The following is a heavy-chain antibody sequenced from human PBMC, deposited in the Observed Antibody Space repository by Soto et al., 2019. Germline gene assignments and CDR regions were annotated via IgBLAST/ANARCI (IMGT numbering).Heavy chain of an antibody. J-gene: IGHJ3*02. CDR1: GYSXTSYW. V-gene: IGHV5-51*01. CDR2: IYPGDSDT. CDR3: AIQRGSGSYYNPSDAFDI. D-gene: IGHD3-10*01. Sequence: GESLKISCKGSGYSXTSYWIGWVRQMPGKGLEWMGIIYPGDSDTRYSPSFQGQVTISADKSISTAYLQWSSLKASDTAMYYCAIQRGSGSYYNPSDAFDIWGQGTMVTVSS.